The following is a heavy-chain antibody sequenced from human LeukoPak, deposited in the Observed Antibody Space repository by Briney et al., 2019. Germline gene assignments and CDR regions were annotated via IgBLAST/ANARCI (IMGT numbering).Heavy chain of an antibody. Sequence: SETLSLTCTVSGASISSTNYYWGWIRQPPGRGPEWIGSISSTGSTYYNPSLKSRVTVSVDTSKNQFSLRLSSVTAADTAVYYCATDMTILWLYYWGPGTLVTVSA. CDR2: ISSTGST. CDR1: GASISSTNYY. J-gene: IGHJ4*02. CDR3: ATDMTILWLYY. V-gene: IGHV4-39*01. D-gene: IGHD2/OR15-2a*01.